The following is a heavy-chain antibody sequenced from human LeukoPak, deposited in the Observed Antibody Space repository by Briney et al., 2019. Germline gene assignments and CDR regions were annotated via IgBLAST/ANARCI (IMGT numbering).Heavy chain of an antibody. CDR2: IWYDGSNK. J-gene: IGHJ4*02. CDR1: GFSFSNYD. Sequence: PGGSLRLSCAASGFSFSNYDMHWVRQAPGKGVEWVAVIWYDGSNKYYADSVKGRFTISRDNSKNTLYLQMNSLRVEDTAVYYCARGDPTVTTKQNLDYWGQGTLVTVSS. D-gene: IGHD4-17*01. CDR3: ARGDPTVTTKQNLDY. V-gene: IGHV3-33*01.